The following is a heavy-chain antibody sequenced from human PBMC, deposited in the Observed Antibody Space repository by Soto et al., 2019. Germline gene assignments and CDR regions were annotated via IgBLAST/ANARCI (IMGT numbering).Heavy chain of an antibody. D-gene: IGHD3-16*02. J-gene: IGHJ4*02. CDR3: ARVMITFGGIVDKYYFDY. CDR1: GYTFTGYY. Sequence: ASVKVSCKASGYTFTGYYMHWVRQAPGQGLEWMGWINPNSGDTNYAQKFQGRVTMTRDTSITTASVELSRLRSDDTAMYYCARVMITFGGIVDKYYFDYWAREPRSPSPQ. V-gene: IGHV1-2*02. CDR2: INPNSGDT.